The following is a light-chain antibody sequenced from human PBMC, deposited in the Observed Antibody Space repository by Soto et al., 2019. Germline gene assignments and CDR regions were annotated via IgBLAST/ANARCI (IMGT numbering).Light chain of an antibody. CDR3: SSYPSSRTYV. V-gene: IGLV2-14*01. Sequence: QSVLTQPASVSGSPGQSITISCTGTSSDVGGYDYVSWYQQHPGKAPKLMIYEVSNRPSGVSNRFSGSKSGNTASLTISGLQADDEADYYCSSYPSSRTYVLGTGTKVTVL. CDR2: EVS. J-gene: IGLJ1*01. CDR1: SSDVGGYDY.